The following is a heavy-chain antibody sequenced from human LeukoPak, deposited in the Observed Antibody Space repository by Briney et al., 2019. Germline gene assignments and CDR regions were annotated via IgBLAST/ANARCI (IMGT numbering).Heavy chain of an antibody. J-gene: IGHJ4*02. CDR1: GYSFTDYY. V-gene: IGHV1-2*02. Sequence: ASVKVSCRASGYSFTDYYVHWVRQAPGQGLEWMGWINPSSGEAGYAHQFQGRVTMARDKSISTAYMEMSRLRSDDTAVYFCARLHCSTTSCYMGIYFDYWGQGTLVTVSS. CDR3: ARLHCSTTSCYMGIYFDY. CDR2: INPSSGEA. D-gene: IGHD2-2*01.